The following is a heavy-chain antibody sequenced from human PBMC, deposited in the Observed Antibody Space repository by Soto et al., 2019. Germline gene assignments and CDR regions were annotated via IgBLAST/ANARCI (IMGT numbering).Heavy chain of an antibody. CDR3: AKYQPMTQPRPYFDY. D-gene: IGHD3-22*01. Sequence: EVQLLESGGDLIQPGGSLRLSCAASGFTFSSYAMSWVRQAPGKGLGWVSAISSSGGSTFYADSVKGRFTISRDNSRNTLYLQMNSLRAEDTAIYYCAKYQPMTQPRPYFDYWGHGTLVTVSS. V-gene: IGHV3-23*01. CDR1: GFTFSSYA. CDR2: ISSSGGST. J-gene: IGHJ4*01.